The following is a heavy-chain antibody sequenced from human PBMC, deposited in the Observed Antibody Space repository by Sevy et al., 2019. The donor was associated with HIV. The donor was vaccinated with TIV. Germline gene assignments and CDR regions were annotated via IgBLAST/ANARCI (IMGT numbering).Heavy chain of an antibody. Sequence: ASVKVSCKTSGYAFTGYWIHWVRQAPGQGLEWMGRINPISGGTDDSHKFQGRVIMTRDTSISTAYLEVRRLTSDDTAVYYCARAQTDFWMGGMDVCGQGTTVTVSS. CDR1: GYAFTGYW. D-gene: IGHD3-3*01. CDR3: ARAQTDFWMGGMDV. CDR2: INPISGGT. J-gene: IGHJ6*02. V-gene: IGHV1-2*06.